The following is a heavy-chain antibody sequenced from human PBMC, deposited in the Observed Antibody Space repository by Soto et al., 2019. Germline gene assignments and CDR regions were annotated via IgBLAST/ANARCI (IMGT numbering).Heavy chain of an antibody. CDR2: ISGSGGST. V-gene: IGHV3-23*01. CDR3: AKLRYYYGSGSYPPIGFDP. Sequence: PGGSLRLSCAASGFTFSSYAMSWVRQAPGKGLEWVSAISGSGGSTYYADSVKGRFTISRDNSKNTLYLQMNSLRAEDTAVYYCAKLRYYYGSGSYPPIGFDPWGQGTLVTVSS. CDR1: GFTFSSYA. J-gene: IGHJ5*02. D-gene: IGHD3-10*01.